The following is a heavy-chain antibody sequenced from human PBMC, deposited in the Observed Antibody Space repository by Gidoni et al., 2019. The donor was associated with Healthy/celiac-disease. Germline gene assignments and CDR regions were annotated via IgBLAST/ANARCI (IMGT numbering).Heavy chain of an antibody. V-gene: IGHV3-21*01. D-gene: IGHD5-12*01. CDR2: ISSSSSYI. J-gene: IGHJ3*02. CDR1: GFTFSSYS. CDR3: ARVGDGYNHDAFDI. Sequence: EVQLVESGGGLVTPGGSLRLSCAASGFTFSSYSMNWVRQAPGKGLEWVSSISSSSSYIYYADSVKGRFTISRDNAKNSLYLQMNSLRAEDTAVYYCARVGDGYNHDAFDIWGQGTMVTVSS.